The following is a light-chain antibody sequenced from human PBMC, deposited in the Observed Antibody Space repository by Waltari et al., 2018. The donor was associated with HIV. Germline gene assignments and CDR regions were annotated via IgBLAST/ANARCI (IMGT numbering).Light chain of an antibody. CDR3: QSGGSSGSWV. CDR2: KDT. CDR1: ALANHY. V-gene: IGLV3-25*03. Sequence: SNELTQPPSVSVSPGQTARITCSGDALANHYPYWFQQKMGQAPVLGRYKDTERPSVIPVLVSGSRSGTTVKLTISGVQAEDEADYYCQSGGSSGSWVFGGGTKLTVL. J-gene: IGLJ3*02.